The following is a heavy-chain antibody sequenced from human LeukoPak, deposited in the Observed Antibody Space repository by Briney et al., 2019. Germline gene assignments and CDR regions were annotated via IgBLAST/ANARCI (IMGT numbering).Heavy chain of an antibody. CDR1: GFTFRSYA. V-gene: IGHV3-33*08. CDR3: VRGVGVSRFNYLDP. J-gene: IGHJ5*02. Sequence: PGGSLRLSCAGSGFTFRSYAMHWVRQAPGKGLEWVAVIWYDASNKYYVDSVKGRFTISRDNSKNTLYLQMNSLRDDDTAVYYCVRGVGVSRFNYLDPWGQGTLVIVSS. CDR2: IWYDASNK. D-gene: IGHD1-7*01.